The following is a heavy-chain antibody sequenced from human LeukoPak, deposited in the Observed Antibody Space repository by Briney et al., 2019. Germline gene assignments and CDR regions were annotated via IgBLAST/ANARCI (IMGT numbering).Heavy chain of an antibody. CDR1: GFTFSTYW. J-gene: IGHJ4*02. CDR3: ARHDSSGYYSFDY. Sequence: GGSLRLSCAASGFTFSTYWMSWVRQAPGKGLEWVANIEHDGSDQYYADSVGGRFTISRDNAKNSLYLQMNSLRAEDTAVYYCARHDSSGYYSFDYWGQGTLVTVSS. CDR2: IEHDGSDQ. V-gene: IGHV3-7*05. D-gene: IGHD3-22*01.